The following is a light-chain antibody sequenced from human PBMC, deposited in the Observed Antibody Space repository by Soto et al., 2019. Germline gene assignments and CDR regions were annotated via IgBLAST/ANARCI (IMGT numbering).Light chain of an antibody. CDR3: QQYVNWPPWT. CDR2: GAS. Sequence: EIVLTQSPVTLSVSPGERATLSCRASQSVSSNLAWYQQKPGQAPRLLIHGASTRATGIPARFSGSGSGTEFTLTINSLQSEDFAVYYCQQYVNWPPWTFGQGTKVDIK. J-gene: IGKJ1*01. CDR1: QSVSSN. V-gene: IGKV3-15*01.